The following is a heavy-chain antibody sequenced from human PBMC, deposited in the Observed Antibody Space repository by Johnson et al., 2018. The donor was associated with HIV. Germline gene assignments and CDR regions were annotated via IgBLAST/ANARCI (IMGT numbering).Heavy chain of an antibody. CDR2: IKQDGSEK. D-gene: IGHD1-26*01. J-gene: IGHJ3*02. V-gene: IGHV3-7*01. Sequence: VQLVESGGGLVQPGGSLRLSCAASGFTFSSYWMSWVRQAPGKGLEWVANIKQDGSEKYYLDSVKGRFTISRDNAKNSLYLQINSLRAEDTAVYYCARDRGLWERNGAGAFDIWGQGTMVTVSS. CDR1: GFTFSSYW. CDR3: ARDRGLWERNGAGAFDI.